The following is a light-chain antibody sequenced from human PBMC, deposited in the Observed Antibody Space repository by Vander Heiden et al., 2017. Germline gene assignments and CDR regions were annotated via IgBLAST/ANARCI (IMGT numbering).Light chain of an antibody. CDR1: QDISSH. J-gene: IGKJ2*01. CDR2: DAS. CDR3: QQYDNLPYT. V-gene: IGKV1-33*01. Sequence: DIQMTQSPSSLPASVGDRVTLTCQASQDISSHLNWYQQKPGKAPNLLIYDASNLETGVPSRFSGSGSGTHFTFTIGSLQPEDFATYFCQQYDNLPYTFGQGTKLDIK.